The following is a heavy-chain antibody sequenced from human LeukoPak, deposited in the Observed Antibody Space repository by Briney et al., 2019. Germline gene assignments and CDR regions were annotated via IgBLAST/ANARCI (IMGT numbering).Heavy chain of an antibody. Sequence: GGSLRLSCAASGFTFDGYTMHWVRHAPGKGLEWVSLISWDGGSTYYADSVKGRFTISRDNSKNSLYLQMNSLRTEDTALYYCAKDGGAGYYYYGMDVWGQGTTVTVSS. J-gene: IGHJ6*02. D-gene: IGHD6-25*01. V-gene: IGHV3-43*01. CDR2: ISWDGGST. CDR3: AKDGGAGYYYYGMDV. CDR1: GFTFDGYT.